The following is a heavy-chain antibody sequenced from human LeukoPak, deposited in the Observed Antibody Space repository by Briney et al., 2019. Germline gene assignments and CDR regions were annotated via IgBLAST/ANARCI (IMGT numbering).Heavy chain of an antibody. J-gene: IGHJ4*02. CDR1: GFTFSSYV. D-gene: IGHD1-26*01. CDR2: ISSGGSAI. CDR3: ARGGSSRAKNYFDY. Sequence: GGSLRLSCAASGFTFSSYVMNWVRQAPGKGLEWVSYISSGGSAIYYADSVKGRFTISGDNAKNSLYLQMNSLRAEDTAVYYCARGGSSRAKNYFDYWGQGTLVTVSS. V-gene: IGHV3-48*03.